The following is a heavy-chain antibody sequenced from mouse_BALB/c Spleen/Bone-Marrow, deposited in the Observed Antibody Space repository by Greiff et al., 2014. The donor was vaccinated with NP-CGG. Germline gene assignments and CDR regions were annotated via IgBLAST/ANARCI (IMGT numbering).Heavy chain of an antibody. Sequence: EVQLVESGGVLVKPGGSLKLSCAASGFTFSSYGMSWVRQTPDKRLEWVATINNGSSYTFYPDSVKGRFTISRDNAKNTLYLQMSSLKSEDTAMYYCARRRDGPYAMDYWGQGTSVTVSS. CDR1: GFTFSSYG. J-gene: IGHJ4*01. V-gene: IGHV5-6*01. D-gene: IGHD2-3*01. CDR2: INNGSSYT. CDR3: ARRRDGPYAMDY.